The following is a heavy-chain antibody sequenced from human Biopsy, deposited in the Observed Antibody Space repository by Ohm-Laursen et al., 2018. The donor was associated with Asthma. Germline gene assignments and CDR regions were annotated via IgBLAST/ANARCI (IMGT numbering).Heavy chain of an antibody. CDR3: ARTYYDFLTGQVKDVFGV. CDR1: GYTFISFA. J-gene: IGHJ3*01. V-gene: IGHV1-3*04. D-gene: IGHD3-9*01. CDR2: VKTGKGDT. Sequence: ASETVSCTPSGYTFISFAIHWARQAPGQRLEWMGLVKTGKGDTKYSQKFQGRATITRDTSASTAYMELRSLRSEDTATYYCARTYYDFLTGQVKDVFGVWGQGTMVTVSS.